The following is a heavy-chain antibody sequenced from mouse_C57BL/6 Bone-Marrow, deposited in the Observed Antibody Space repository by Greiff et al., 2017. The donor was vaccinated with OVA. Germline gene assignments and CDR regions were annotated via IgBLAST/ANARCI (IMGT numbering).Heavy chain of an antibody. V-gene: IGHV1-22*01. CDR3: ARNPYYGNYGVMDY. D-gene: IGHD2-10*01. CDR1: GYTFTDYN. Sequence: EVQLQQSGPELVKPGASVKMSCKASGYTFTDYNMHWVKQSHGKSLEWIGYINPNNGGTSYNQKFKGKATLTVNKSSSTAYMELRSLTSEDSAVYYCARNPYYGNYGVMDYWGQGTSVTVSS. J-gene: IGHJ4*01. CDR2: INPNNGGT.